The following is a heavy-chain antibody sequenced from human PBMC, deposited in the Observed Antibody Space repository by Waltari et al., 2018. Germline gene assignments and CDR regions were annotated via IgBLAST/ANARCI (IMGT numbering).Heavy chain of an antibody. J-gene: IGHJ4*02. D-gene: IGHD3-22*01. CDR2: INPNSGVT. V-gene: IGHV1-2*06. CDR3: ARDLPYDYDSSGYFDY. CDR1: GYTFTGYY. Sequence: QVQLVQSGAEVKKPGASVKVSCKASGYTFTGYYMHWVRQAPGQGLEWMGRINPNSGVTNYAQKVQVRVTMTRDTSISTAYMELSRLRSDDTAVYYCARDLPYDYDSSGYFDYWGQGTLVTVSS.